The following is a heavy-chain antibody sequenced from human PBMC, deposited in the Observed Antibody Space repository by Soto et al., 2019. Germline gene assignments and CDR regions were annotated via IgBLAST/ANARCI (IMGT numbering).Heavy chain of an antibody. CDR2: ISYDGSNK. J-gene: IGHJ4*02. Sequence: PGGSLRLSCAASGFTFSSYAMHWVRQAPGKGLEWVAVISYDGSNKYYADSVKGRFTISRDNSKNTLYLQMNSLRAEDTAVYYCARDAKRYCSSTSCYTVLDYWGQGTMVPVYS. V-gene: IGHV3-30-3*01. D-gene: IGHD2-2*02. CDR1: GFTFSSYA. CDR3: ARDAKRYCSSTSCYTVLDY.